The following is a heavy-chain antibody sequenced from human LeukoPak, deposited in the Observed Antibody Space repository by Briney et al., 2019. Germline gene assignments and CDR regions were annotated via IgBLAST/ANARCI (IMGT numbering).Heavy chain of an antibody. D-gene: IGHD5-12*01. Sequence: SETLSLTCAVSGGSISSYYWSWIRQPPGKGLEWIGYIYYSGSTNYSPSLKSRVTISVDTSKNQFSLKLSSVTAADTAVYYCARQGYSAYEILDYWGQGTLVTVSS. CDR1: GGSISSYY. J-gene: IGHJ4*02. CDR3: ARQGYSAYEILDY. CDR2: IYYSGST. V-gene: IGHV4-59*08.